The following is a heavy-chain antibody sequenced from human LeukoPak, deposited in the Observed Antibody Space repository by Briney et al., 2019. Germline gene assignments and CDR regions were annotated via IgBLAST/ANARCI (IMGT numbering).Heavy chain of an antibody. CDR1: GGSISSYY. CDR2: ISLTGLT. Sequence: PSETLSLTCTVSGGSISSYYWSWIRQPPGQGLEWIGEISLTGLTHYNPSLESRVTVSLDKSKNQLSLNLTSVTAADTAVYYCSRENGAFSPFGYWGQGTLVTVLS. CDR3: SRENGAFSPFGY. D-gene: IGHD2-8*01. J-gene: IGHJ4*02. V-gene: IGHV4-59*12.